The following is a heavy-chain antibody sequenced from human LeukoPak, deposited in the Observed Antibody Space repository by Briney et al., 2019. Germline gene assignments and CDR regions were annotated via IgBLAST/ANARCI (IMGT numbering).Heavy chain of an antibody. J-gene: IGHJ4*02. CDR3: ARGGRWLHIDY. V-gene: IGHV3-53*04. CDR2: IYSGGST. D-gene: IGHD5-24*01. Sequence: GGSLRLSCAASGFTVSSNYMSWVRQAPGKGLEWVSVIYSGGSTYYADSVKGRFTISRHNSKNTLYLQMNSPRAEDTAVYYCARGGRWLHIDYWGQGTLVTVSS. CDR1: GFTVSSNY.